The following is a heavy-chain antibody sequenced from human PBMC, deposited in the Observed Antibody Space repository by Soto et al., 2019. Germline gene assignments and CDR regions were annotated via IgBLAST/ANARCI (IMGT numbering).Heavy chain of an antibody. J-gene: IGHJ6*02. V-gene: IGHV3-30*18. Sequence: QVQLVESGGGVVQPGRSLRLSCAASGFTFSSYGMHWVRQAPGKGLEWVAVISYDGSNKYYADSVKGRFTISRDNSKNTLYLQMNSLRAEDTAVYYCVKVVRFTVTPTHYYYYYGMDVWGQGTTVTVSS. CDR2: ISYDGSNK. D-gene: IGHD4-17*01. CDR3: VKVVRFTVTPTHYYYYYGMDV. CDR1: GFTFSSYG.